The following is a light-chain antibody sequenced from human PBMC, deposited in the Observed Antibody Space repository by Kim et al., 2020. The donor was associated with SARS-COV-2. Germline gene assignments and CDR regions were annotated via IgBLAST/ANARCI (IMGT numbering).Light chain of an antibody. CDR3: QSYDSSNVV. Sequence: GKTGTLPCTGSSGSSASNYVQWYQQRPGSAPTTVIYEDNQRPSGVPDRFSGSIDSSSNSASLTISGLKTEDEADYYCQSYDSSNVVFGGGTQLTVL. J-gene: IGLJ2*01. CDR2: EDN. V-gene: IGLV6-57*02. CDR1: SGSSASNY.